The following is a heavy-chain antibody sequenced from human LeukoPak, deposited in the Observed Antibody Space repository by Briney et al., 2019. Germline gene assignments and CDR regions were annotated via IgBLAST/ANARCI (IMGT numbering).Heavy chain of an antibody. CDR1: GGTFSSYA. Sequence: ASVKVSCKASGGTFSSYAISWVRQAPGQGLEWMGRIIPILGIANYAQKFQGRVTMTEDTSTDTAYMELSSLRSEDTAVYYCATEDGGFDPWGQGTLVTVSS. CDR3: ATEDGGFDP. V-gene: IGHV1-69*04. J-gene: IGHJ5*02. CDR2: IIPILGIA. D-gene: IGHD4-23*01.